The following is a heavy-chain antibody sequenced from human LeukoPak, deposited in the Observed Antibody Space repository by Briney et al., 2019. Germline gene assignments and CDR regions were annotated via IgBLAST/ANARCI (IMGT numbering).Heavy chain of an antibody. CDR2: IKQDGTEK. CDR1: GFTFTTYW. D-gene: IGHD5-18*01. J-gene: IGHJ4*02. CDR3: AKRVGLLFFYFDY. Sequence: GESLRLSCAASGFTFTTYWMSWVRQAPGKGLEWVANIKQDGTEKYYVDSVKGRFTISRDNAKNSLYLQMNSLRAEDTAVYYCAKRVGLLFFYFDYWGQGTLVTVSS. V-gene: IGHV3-7*03.